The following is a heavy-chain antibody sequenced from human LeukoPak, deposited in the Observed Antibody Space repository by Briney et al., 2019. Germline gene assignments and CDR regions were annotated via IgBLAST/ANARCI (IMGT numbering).Heavy chain of an antibody. CDR2: LNWSGAST. J-gene: IGHJ2*01. CDR1: GFTFDDYA. CDR3: ARETVTTDWYFDL. V-gene: IGHV3-20*01. D-gene: IGHD4-17*01. Sequence: GGSLRLSCAASGFTFDDYAMSWVRQAPGKGLEWVSGLNWSGASTGYADSVKGRFTISRDNAKNSLYLQMNSLRPEDTALYHCARETVTTDWYFDLWGRGTLVTVSS.